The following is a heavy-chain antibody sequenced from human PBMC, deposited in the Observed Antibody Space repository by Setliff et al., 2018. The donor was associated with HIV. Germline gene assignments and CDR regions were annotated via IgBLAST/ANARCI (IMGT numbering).Heavy chain of an antibody. D-gene: IGHD2-21*01. Sequence: PSETLSLTCTVSGDSISSDAYYWSWIRQHPEKGLEWVGYISYSGGSYYNPSLKSRISISMDTSKNQFSLKLKSVTAADTAVYYCARLNVEMFVVMVATPGWFGPWGQGILVTVSS. J-gene: IGHJ5*02. CDR2: ISYSGGS. V-gene: IGHV4-31*03. CDR3: ARLNVEMFVVMVATPGWFGP. CDR1: GDSISSDAYY.